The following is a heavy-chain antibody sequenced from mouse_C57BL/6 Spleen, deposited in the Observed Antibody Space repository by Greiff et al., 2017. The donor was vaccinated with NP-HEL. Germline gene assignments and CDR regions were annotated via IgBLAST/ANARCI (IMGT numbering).Heavy chain of an antibody. V-gene: IGHV2-9-1*01. Sequence: VQLQQSGPGLVAPSQSLSITCTVSGFSLTSYAISWVRQPPGKGLEWLGVIWTGGGTNYNSALKSRLSISKDNSKSQVFLKMNSLQTDDTARYYCARNYGSSWDYFDYWGQGTTLTVSS. D-gene: IGHD1-1*01. CDR1: GFSLTSYA. CDR2: IWTGGGT. J-gene: IGHJ2*01. CDR3: ARNYGSSWDYFDY.